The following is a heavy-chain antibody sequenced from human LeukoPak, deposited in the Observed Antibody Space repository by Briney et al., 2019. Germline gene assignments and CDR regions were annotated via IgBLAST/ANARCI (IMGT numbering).Heavy chain of an antibody. J-gene: IGHJ5*02. V-gene: IGHV2-5*02. D-gene: IGHD6-19*01. Sequence: SGPTLVNPTQTITLTCTLSGFSLSTGGVGVGWIRQPPGKALECLALIYWDDDKRYSPSLKSRLTITKDTSKNQVVLTMTNMDPVDTAKYYCAHILVAGTYDPWGQGTLVTVSS. CDR2: IYWDDDK. CDR1: GFSLSTGGVG. CDR3: AHILVAGTYDP.